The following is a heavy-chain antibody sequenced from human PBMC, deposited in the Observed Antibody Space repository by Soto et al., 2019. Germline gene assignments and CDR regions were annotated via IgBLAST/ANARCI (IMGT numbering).Heavy chain of an antibody. J-gene: IGHJ5*02. CDR1: RYTFTSYD. CDR3: ARRSSTYLNEVIYDP. V-gene: IGHV1-2*02. Sequence: QVLLVQSGAEVKRPGASVRVSCKASRYTFTSYDIFWVRQSPGQGLERMGWIKTDSGDTHYAQKFQGRVTMTRDTSISTAYMELNNLVSDDTAVYYCARRSSTYLNEVIYDPWGQGTLVTVSS. D-gene: IGHD2-2*01. CDR2: IKTDSGDT.